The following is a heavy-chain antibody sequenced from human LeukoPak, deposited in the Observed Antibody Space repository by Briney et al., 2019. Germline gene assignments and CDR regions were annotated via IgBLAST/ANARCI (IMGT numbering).Heavy chain of an antibody. CDR2: IYYSGST. CDR1: GGSISSSSYY. CDR3: ARESPPDTVVVPAAMATDY. D-gene: IGHD2-2*01. V-gene: IGHV4-39*02. J-gene: IGHJ4*02. Sequence: SETLSLTCTLSGGSISSSSYYWGWIRQPPGKGLEWIGSIYYSGSTYYNPSLKSRVTISVDTSKNQFSLKLSSVTAADTAVYYCARESPPDTVVVPAAMATDYWGQGTLVTVSS.